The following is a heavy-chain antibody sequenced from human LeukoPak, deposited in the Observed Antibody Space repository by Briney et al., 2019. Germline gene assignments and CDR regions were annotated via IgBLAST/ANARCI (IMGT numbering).Heavy chain of an antibody. J-gene: IGHJ4*02. CDR2: ITGSGDST. CDR1: GFTFSNYA. D-gene: IGHD3-22*01. CDR3: ARALMEPPNYYDSSGYYGY. V-gene: IGHV3-23*01. Sequence: GGSLRLSCAASGFTFSNYAMRWVRQAPGKGLEWVSAITGSGDSTYYADSVKGRFTISRDNSKDTLYLQMNSLRAEDTAVYYCARALMEPPNYYDSSGYYGYWGQGTLVTVSS.